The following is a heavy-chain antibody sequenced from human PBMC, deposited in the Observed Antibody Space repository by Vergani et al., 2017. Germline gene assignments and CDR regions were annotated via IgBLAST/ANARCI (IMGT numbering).Heavy chain of an antibody. CDR2: ISYDGSNK. V-gene: IGHV3-30*03. D-gene: IGHD5-18*01. CDR1: GFTFSSYG. J-gene: IGHJ6*03. CDR3: TRRPPLDTAMVTGYYYYMDV. Sequence: QVQLVESGGGVVQPGRSLRLSCAASGFTFSSYGMHWVRQAPGKGLEWVAVISYDGSNKYYADSVKGRFTISRDNSKNTLYLQMNSLRAEDTAVYYCTRRPPLDTAMVTGYYYYMDVWGKGTTVTVSS.